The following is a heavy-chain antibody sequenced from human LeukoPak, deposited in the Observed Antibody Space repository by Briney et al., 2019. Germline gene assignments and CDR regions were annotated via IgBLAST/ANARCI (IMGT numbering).Heavy chain of an antibody. CDR2: INHSGST. Sequence: SETLSLTCAVYGGSFSGYYWSWIRQPPGKGLEWIGEINHSGSTNYNPSLKSRVTISVDTSKNQFSLKLSSVTAADTAVYYCARVSVGRHRASDYWGQGTLVTVSS. CDR1: GGSFSGYY. CDR3: ARVSVGRHRASDY. J-gene: IGHJ4*02. D-gene: IGHD1-26*01. V-gene: IGHV4-34*01.